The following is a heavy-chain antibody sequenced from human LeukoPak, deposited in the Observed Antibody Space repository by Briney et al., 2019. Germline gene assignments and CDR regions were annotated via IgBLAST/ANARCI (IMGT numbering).Heavy chain of an antibody. CDR2: IRYDGSNK. J-gene: IGHJ4*02. CDR1: GFTFSSYG. V-gene: IGHV3-30*02. Sequence: GGSLRLSCAASGFTFSSYGMHWVRQAPGKGLEWVAFIRYDGSNKYYADSVKGRFTISRDNSKNTLYLQMNSLRAEDTAVYYCAKDLRVVIRGGVDYWGQGTLVTVSS. D-gene: IGHD3-22*01. CDR3: AKDLRVVIRGGVDY.